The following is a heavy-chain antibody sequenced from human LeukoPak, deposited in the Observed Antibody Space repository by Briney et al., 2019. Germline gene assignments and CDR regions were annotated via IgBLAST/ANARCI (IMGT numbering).Heavy chain of an antibody. CDR2: IWCDGSDK. V-gene: IGHV3-33*01. J-gene: IGHJ4*02. CDR3: ATLDGYHSY. Sequence: GGSLRLSCAASGFTFTSYGRHWVGQAPGKGLEWVAVIWCDGSDKYYADSGKVPFTISRDNSKNTLYLQMNSPGAEDTAVYYCATLDGYHSYWGQGTLVTVSS. CDR1: GFTFTSYG. D-gene: IGHD5-24*01.